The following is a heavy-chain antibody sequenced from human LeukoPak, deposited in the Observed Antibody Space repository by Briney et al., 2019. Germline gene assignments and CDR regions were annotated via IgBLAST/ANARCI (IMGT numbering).Heavy chain of an antibody. D-gene: IGHD2/OR15-2a*01. Sequence: ASVKVSCKASGYTFTSYTMNWVRQAPGQGLEWMGWINTNTGNPTYVQDFTGRFVFSLDTSVSTAYLQISSLKAEDTAVYYCAREAKGQSSEVSVLRWGQGTLVTVSS. CDR3: AREAKGQSSEVSVLR. CDR2: INTNTGNP. V-gene: IGHV7-4-1*02. CDR1: GYTFTSYT. J-gene: IGHJ4*02.